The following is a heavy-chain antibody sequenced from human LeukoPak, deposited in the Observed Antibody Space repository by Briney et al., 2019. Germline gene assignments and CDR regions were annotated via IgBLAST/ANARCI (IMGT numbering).Heavy chain of an antibody. Sequence: GWSLRLSCAASGFSFRSHAMSWVRHAPAPGVECVSASSGSGGSTYYPDPVKGRFTISRDNSKNTPYLQMNSLRAEDTAVYYCAKELEYSSSSDLYYWGKGTLVTVSS. V-gene: IGHV3-23*01. CDR1: GFSFRSHA. CDR3: AKELEYSSSSDLYY. D-gene: IGHD6-6*01. CDR2: SSGSGGST. J-gene: IGHJ4*02.